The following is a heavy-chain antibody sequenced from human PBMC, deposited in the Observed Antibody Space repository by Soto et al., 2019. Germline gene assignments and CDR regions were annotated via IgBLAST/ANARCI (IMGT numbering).Heavy chain of an antibody. CDR2: ISSSGSTI. CDR1: GFTFSSYE. V-gene: IGHV3-48*03. CDR3: ARKGRDGYNDAFDI. Sequence: GESLKISCAASGFTFSSYEMNWVGGAQGKGLEWVSYISSSGSTIYYADSVKGRFAISRDNAKNSLYLQMNSLRAEDTAVYYCARKGRDGYNDAFDIWGQGTMVTVSS. D-gene: IGHD5-12*01. J-gene: IGHJ3*02.